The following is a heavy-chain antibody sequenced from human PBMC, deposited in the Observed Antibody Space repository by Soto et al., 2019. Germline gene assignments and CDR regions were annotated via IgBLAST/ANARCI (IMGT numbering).Heavy chain of an antibody. V-gene: IGHV5-51*01. CDR3: ARHQRDDASRKIDC. CDR2: INPADSDI. D-gene: IGHD3-16*01. Sequence: GESLKISCQGSGYSFTSNWLGWVRQMPGKGLEWMGIINPADSDIKYSPSFQGQVTISADKSIGTAYLQWSSLKASDTAMYYCARHQRDDASRKIDCWGQGTLVTVS. J-gene: IGHJ4*02. CDR1: GYSFTSNW.